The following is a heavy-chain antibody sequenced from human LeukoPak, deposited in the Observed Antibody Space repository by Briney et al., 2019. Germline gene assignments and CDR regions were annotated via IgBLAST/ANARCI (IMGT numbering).Heavy chain of an antibody. V-gene: IGHV3-48*04. D-gene: IGHD2-2*01. CDR1: GFTFSSYS. CDR2: VSSSSSTI. CDR3: AREDPGYRSSTSCYGGRYFQH. J-gene: IGHJ1*01. Sequence: GGSLRLSCAASGFTFSSYSMNWVRQAPGKGLEWVSYVSSSSSTIYYADSVKGRFTISRDNAKNSLYLQMNSLRAEDTAVYYCAREDPGYRSSTSCYGGRYFQHWGQGTLVTVSS.